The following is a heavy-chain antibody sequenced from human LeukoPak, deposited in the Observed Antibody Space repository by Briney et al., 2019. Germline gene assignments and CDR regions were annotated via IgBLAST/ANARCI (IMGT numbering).Heavy chain of an antibody. D-gene: IGHD2-15*01. V-gene: IGHV3-23*01. CDR3: AKDIGPVVVAATRDYYYYGMDV. CDR1: GFTFSSYA. Sequence: GGSLRLYCAASGFTFSSYARSWVRQAPGKGLEWVSTISGSGTSTYNADSVKGRFTISRDNAKNSLYLQMNSLRAEDTALYYCAKDIGPVVVAATRDYYYYGMDVWGQGTTVTVSS. CDR2: ISGSGTST. J-gene: IGHJ6*02.